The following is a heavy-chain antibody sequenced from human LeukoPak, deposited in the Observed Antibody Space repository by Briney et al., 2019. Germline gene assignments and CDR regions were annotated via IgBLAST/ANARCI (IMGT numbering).Heavy chain of an antibody. CDR3: ARGVLRYFDWLSVVNYYYYMDV. Sequence: SETLSLTCAVYGGSFSGYYWSWIRQPPGKGLEWIGEINHSGSTNYNPSLKSRVTISVDTSKNQFSLKLSSVTAPDTAEYYCARGVLRYFDWLSVVNYYYYMDVWGKGTTVTISS. CDR1: GGSFSGYY. CDR2: INHSGST. J-gene: IGHJ6*03. D-gene: IGHD3-9*01. V-gene: IGHV4-34*01.